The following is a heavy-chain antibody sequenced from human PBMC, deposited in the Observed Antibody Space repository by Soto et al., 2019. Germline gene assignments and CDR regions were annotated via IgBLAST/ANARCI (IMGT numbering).Heavy chain of an antibody. CDR3: AKVIGTGIYRGYVDY. J-gene: IGHJ4*02. D-gene: IGHD3-10*01. V-gene: IGHV3-23*01. CDR2: IGHITTTP. CDR1: GFTFTNNA. Sequence: EVQLLESGGGLVQPGGALRLPCLTSGFTFTNNAMSLGRQAPGKGLEWVSLIGHITTTPHYPDSVRGRFTISRDTSRNTLYLQMNSLRAEDTAIYYCAKVIGTGIYRGYVDYWGQGTLVAVSS.